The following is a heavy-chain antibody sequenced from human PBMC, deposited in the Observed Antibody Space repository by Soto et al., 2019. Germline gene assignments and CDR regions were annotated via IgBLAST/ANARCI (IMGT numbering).Heavy chain of an antibody. CDR3: ARESRYCSGGSCYFLPGIDY. Sequence: SVKVSCKASGDTFSTYTITWMRQAPGQGLEWMGGIIPRSATSKYAQKFQGRVTITADESTSTVYMELRTLRPEDTAVYYCARESRYCSGGSCYFLPGIDYWGQGTLVTVSS. CDR1: GDTFSTYT. V-gene: IGHV1-69*13. J-gene: IGHJ4*02. D-gene: IGHD2-15*01. CDR2: IIPRSATS.